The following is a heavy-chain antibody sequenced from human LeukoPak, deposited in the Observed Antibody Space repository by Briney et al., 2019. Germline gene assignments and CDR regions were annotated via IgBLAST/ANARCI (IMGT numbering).Heavy chain of an antibody. J-gene: IGHJ6*02. D-gene: IGHD3-10*01. Sequence: GGSLRLSCAASGFTFSSYSMNWVRQAPGKGQEWVSSISSSSSYIYYADSVKGRFTISRDNAKNSLYLQMNSLRAEDTAVYYCARDKYYGSSQHYYYGMDVWGQGTTVTVSS. CDR3: ARDKYYGSSQHYYYGMDV. V-gene: IGHV3-21*01. CDR1: GFTFSSYS. CDR2: ISSSSSYI.